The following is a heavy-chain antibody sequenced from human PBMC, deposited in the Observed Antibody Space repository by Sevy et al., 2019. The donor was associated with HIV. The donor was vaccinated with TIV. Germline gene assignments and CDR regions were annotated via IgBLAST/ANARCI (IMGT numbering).Heavy chain of an antibody. J-gene: IGHJ4*02. V-gene: IGHV3-30*18. CDR3: AKGTEFFDY. D-gene: IGHD3-10*01. CDR2: ISYDGSNK. CDR1: GFTFSSYG. Sequence: GGYLRLSCAASGFTFSSYGMHWVRQAPGKGLEWVAVISYDGSNKYYADPVKGRFTNSRDNSKNTLYLQMNSLRAEDTAVYYCAKGTEFFDYWGQGTLVTVSS.